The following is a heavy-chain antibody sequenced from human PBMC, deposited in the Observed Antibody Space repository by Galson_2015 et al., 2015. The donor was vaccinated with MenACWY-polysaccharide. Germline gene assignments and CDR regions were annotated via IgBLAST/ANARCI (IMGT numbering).Heavy chain of an antibody. J-gene: IGHJ3*01. Sequence: SLRLSCAASGLKFRGSGMHWVRQAPGKGLEWVAVIQYDGSQKQYIVSVKGRFTISRDNSKNTLYLEMNSLRAEDTALYYCAREGSRIVFHAFDVWGQGTMVTVSS. CDR1: GLKFRGSG. V-gene: IGHV3-33*01. D-gene: IGHD3-10*02. CDR2: IQYDGSQK. CDR3: AREGSRIVFHAFDV.